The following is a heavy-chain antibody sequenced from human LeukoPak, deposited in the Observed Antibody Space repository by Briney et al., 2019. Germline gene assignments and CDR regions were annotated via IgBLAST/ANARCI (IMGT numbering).Heavy chain of an antibody. CDR3: ARNYGSGSYTDLYYYYGMDV. D-gene: IGHD3-10*01. CDR2: ISYDGSNK. J-gene: IGHJ6*02. CDR1: GFTFSSYA. V-gene: IGHV3-30-3*02. Sequence: GGSLRLSCAASGFTFSSYAMHWVRQAPGKGLEWVAVISYDGSNKYYADSVKGRFTISRDNSKNTLYLQMNSLRAEDTAVYYCARNYGSGSYTDLYYYYGMDVWGQGTTVTVSS.